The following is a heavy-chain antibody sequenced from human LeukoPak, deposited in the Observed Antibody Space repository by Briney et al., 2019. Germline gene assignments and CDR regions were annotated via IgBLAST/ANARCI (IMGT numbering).Heavy chain of an antibody. CDR3: ARARDIAVAGFDY. D-gene: IGHD6-19*01. V-gene: IGHV1-2*02. CDR2: INPNSGGT. CDR1: GYTFTGYY. Sequence: ASVKVSCKASGYTFTGYYMHWVRQAPGQGLEWMGWINPNSGGTNYAQKFQGRVTTTRDTSISTAYMELSRLRSDDTAVYYCARARDIAVAGFDYWGQGTLVTVSS. J-gene: IGHJ4*02.